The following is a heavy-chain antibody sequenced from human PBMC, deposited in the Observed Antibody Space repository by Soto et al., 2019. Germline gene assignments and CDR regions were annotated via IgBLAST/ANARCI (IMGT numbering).Heavy chain of an antibody. V-gene: IGHV1-69*01. CDR2: IIPLFGTT. D-gene: IGHD3-10*01. CDR1: GDTFKNCV. CDR3: AAELSFGKLSVV. Sequence: QVQVVQSGGEVRRPGSSVKVSCKASGDTFKNCVISWVRQAPGQGLEWMGGIIPLFGTTDFAQRFQGRLTITTDESTTTAYMELSRLRSEDTATYYCAAELSFGKLSVVWGQGTTVIVSS. J-gene: IGHJ6*02.